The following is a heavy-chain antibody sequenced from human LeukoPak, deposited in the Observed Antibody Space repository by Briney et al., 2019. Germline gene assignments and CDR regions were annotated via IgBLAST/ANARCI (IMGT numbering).Heavy chain of an antibody. CDR1: GFTFSSYE. CDR2: ISSSGSTI. CDR3: ARGSWYGDLWDHYFDY. V-gene: IGHV3-48*03. Sequence: GGSLRLSCAASGFTFSSYEMNWVRQAPGKGLEWVSYISSSGSTIYFADSVKGRFTISRDNAKNSLYLQMNSLRAEDTAVYYCARGSWYGDLWDHYFDYWGQGTLVTVSS. D-gene: IGHD6-13*01. J-gene: IGHJ4*02.